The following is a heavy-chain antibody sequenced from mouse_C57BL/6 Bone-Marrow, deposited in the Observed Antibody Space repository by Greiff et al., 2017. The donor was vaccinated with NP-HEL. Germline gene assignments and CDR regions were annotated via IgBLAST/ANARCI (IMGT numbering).Heavy chain of an antibody. J-gene: IGHJ1*03. CDR2: ISSGSSTI. CDR1: GFTFSDYG. CDR3: ARGYYGPRDWYFDV. Sequence: EVKLMESGGGLVQPGGSLKLSCAASGFTFSDYGMHWVRQAPEKGLEWVAYISSGSSTIYYADTVKGRFTISRDNAKNTLFLQMTSLRSEDTAMYYCARGYYGPRDWYFDVWGTGTTVTVSS. V-gene: IGHV5-17*01. D-gene: IGHD1-1*01.